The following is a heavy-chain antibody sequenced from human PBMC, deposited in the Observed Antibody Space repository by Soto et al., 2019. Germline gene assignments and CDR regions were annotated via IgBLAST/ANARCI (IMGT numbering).Heavy chain of an antibody. CDR1: GATFRAKA. J-gene: IGHJ4*02. CDR3: ASPASGSYPRVDYFDY. V-gene: IGHV1-69*01. Sequence: QVQLVQSGAEVKKPGSSWRFPGKPSGATFRAKATTGVRRPPGQGFRGWGGIIPIFGTANYAQKFQGRVTITADESTSTAYMELSSLRSEDTAVYYCASPASGSYPRVDYFDYWGQGTLVTVSS. D-gene: IGHD3-10*01. CDR2: IIPIFGTA.